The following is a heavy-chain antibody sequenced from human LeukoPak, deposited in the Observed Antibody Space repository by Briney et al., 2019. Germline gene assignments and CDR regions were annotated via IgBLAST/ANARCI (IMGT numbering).Heavy chain of an antibody. D-gene: IGHD6-19*01. CDR1: GGSISSYY. V-gene: IGHV4-59*08. J-gene: IGHJ4*02. Sequence: SETLSLTCTVSGGSISSYYWSWIRQLPGKGLEWIGYIYYSGSTNYNPSLKSRVTISVDTSKNQLSLKLSSVTAADTAVYYCARHAPIRKYLAVAGEPYFDHWGQGTLVTVSS. CDR3: ARHAPIRKYLAVAGEPYFDH. CDR2: IYYSGST.